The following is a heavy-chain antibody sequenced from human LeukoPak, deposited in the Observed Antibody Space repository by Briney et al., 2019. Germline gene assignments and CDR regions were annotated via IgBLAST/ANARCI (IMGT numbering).Heavy chain of an antibody. CDR2: ISYDGSNK. V-gene: IGHV3-30*04. D-gene: IGHD3-22*01. CDR1: GFTFSSYA. Sequence: GGSLRLSCAASGFTFSSYAMSWVRQAPGKGLEWVAVISYDGSNKYYADSVKGRFTISRDNSKNTLYLQMNSLRAEDTAVYYCARGRRYYYDSSGYYAAAPYYYGMDVWGQGTTVTVSS. CDR3: ARGRRYYYDSSGYYAAAPYYYGMDV. J-gene: IGHJ6*02.